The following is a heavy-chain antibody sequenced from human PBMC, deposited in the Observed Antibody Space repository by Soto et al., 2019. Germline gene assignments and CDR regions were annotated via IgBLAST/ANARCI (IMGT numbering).Heavy chain of an antibody. CDR2: ISSSGSTI. CDR1: GFTFSTYE. V-gene: IGHV3-48*03. D-gene: IGHD2-2*01. J-gene: IGHJ6*02. Sequence: AGTLSLTCAASGFTFSTYEMNWIRQPPGKGLEWVSYISSSGSTIYYPASVKGRVTISRDTAKSSLYLKMNSVRAEDTAVYYCARGRRSSTEYCCVNEDWGQGTTVTVSS. CDR3: ARGRRSSTEYCCVNED.